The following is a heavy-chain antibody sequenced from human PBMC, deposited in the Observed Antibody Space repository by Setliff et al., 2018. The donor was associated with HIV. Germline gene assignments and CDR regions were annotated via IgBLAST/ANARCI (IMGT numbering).Heavy chain of an antibody. CDR2: INPNNGGT. CDR1: GYTFSGYC. J-gene: IGHJ4*02. V-gene: IGHV1-2*02. D-gene: IGHD6-25*01. Sequence: ASVKVSCKASGYTFSGYCVHWVRQAPGQGLEWMGWINPNNGGTNYAQKFQGRVTMTGDTSISTVYMELSSLRSDDTAVYYCAREKRSSTWLYSSGGTVDYWGLGTLVTVSS. CDR3: AREKRSSTWLYSSGGTVDY.